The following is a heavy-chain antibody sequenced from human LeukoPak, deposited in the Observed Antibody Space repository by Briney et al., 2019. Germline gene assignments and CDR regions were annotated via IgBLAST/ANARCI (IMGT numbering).Heavy chain of an antibody. Sequence: SETLSLTCGVSGGSITNTNYWTWVRQPPGKGLEWIGEVNLQGSANYNPSLMGRVAISVDTSENHISLQLTSVTAADTAVYYCARVYSSGWSSWGQGTMVTVSS. D-gene: IGHD6-19*01. CDR1: GGSITNTNY. CDR3: ARVYSSGWSS. CDR2: VNLQGSA. V-gene: IGHV4-4*02. J-gene: IGHJ3*01.